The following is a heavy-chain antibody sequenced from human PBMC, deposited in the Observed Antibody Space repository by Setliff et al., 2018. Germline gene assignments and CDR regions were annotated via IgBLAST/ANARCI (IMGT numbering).Heavy chain of an antibody. D-gene: IGHD3-9*01. J-gene: IGHJ6*03. Sequence: ASVKVSCKASGGTFKNYGISWVRQAPGQGLEWMGGIIPIFGTANYAQKFQGRVTITTDESTSTAYMELSSLRSEDTAVYYCARGRTDYDILTGYNLNYYYYMDVWGKGTTVTVSS. CDR1: GGTFKNYG. CDR2: IIPIFGTA. CDR3: ARGRTDYDILTGYNLNYYYYMDV. V-gene: IGHV1-69*05.